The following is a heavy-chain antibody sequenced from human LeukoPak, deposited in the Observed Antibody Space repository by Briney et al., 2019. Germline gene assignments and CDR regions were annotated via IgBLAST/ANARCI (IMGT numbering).Heavy chain of an antibody. CDR3: ARVGDIVVVPAAEFDY. CDR1: GYTFTSYY. CDR2: INPSGGST. V-gene: IGHV1-46*01. D-gene: IGHD2-2*01. Sequence: ASVKVSCKASGYTFTSYYMHWVRQAPGRGLEWMGIINPSGGSTSYAQKFQGRVTMTRDTSTSTVYMELSSLRSEDTAVYYCARVGDIVVVPAAEFDYWGQGTLVTVSS. J-gene: IGHJ4*02.